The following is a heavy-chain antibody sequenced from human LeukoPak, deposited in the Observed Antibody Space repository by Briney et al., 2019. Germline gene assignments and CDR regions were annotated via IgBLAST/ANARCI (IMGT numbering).Heavy chain of an antibody. Sequence: GGSLRLSCAASGFSFSTSWMHWVRQGPGKGLVWVSRIKSDGTNAYYADSVKGRFTISRDNARNTLYLQMNSLRAEDTAVYYCARVHYGGNSVTDYWGQGTLVTVSS. V-gene: IGHV3-74*01. J-gene: IGHJ4*02. CDR1: GFSFSTSW. CDR2: IKSDGTNA. CDR3: ARVHYGGNSVTDY. D-gene: IGHD4-23*01.